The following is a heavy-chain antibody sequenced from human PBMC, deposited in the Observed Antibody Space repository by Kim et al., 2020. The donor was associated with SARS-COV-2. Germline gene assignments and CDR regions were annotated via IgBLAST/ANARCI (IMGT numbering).Heavy chain of an antibody. CDR2: ISSSSSYI. Sequence: GGSLRLSCAASGFTFSSYSMNWVRQAPGKGLEWVSSISSSSSYIYYADSVKGRFTISRDNAKNSLYLQMNSLRAEDTAVYYCARARITGTMLSYYYYGMDVWGQGTTVTVSS. CDR1: GFTFSSYS. CDR3: ARARITGTMLSYYYYGMDV. D-gene: IGHD1-20*01. J-gene: IGHJ6*02. V-gene: IGHV3-21*01.